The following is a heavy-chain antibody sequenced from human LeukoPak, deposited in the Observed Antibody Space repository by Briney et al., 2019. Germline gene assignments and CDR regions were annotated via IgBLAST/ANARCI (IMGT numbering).Heavy chain of an antibody. CDR2: IYYSGST. D-gene: IGHD1-26*01. J-gene: IGHJ4*02. V-gene: IGHV4-59*01. Sequence: SETLSLTCTVSGGSISSYYWSWIRQPPGKGLEWIGCIYYSGSTNYNPSLKSRVTISVDTSKNQFSLKLSSVTAADTAVYYCARDDSGFWGQGTLVTVSS. CDR3: ARDDSGF. CDR1: GGSISSYY.